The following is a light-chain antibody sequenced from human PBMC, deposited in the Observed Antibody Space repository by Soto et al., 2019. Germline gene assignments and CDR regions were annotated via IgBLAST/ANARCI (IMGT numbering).Light chain of an antibody. J-gene: IGLJ1*01. CDR2: ANS. CDR3: ATWDDSVYV. Sequence: QSVLTQPPSASGTPGQTVTISCSISSPNVGTNPVAWYQQLPGTAPKLLIYANSQRPLGVPVRFSGSKSGTSASLAISGLQSEDEGDYYCATWDDSVYVFGTGTKVTVL. V-gene: IGLV1-44*01. CDR1: SPNVGTNP.